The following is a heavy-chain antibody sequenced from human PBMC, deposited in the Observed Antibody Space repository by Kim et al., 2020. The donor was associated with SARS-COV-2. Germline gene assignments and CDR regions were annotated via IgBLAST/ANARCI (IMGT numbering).Heavy chain of an antibody. V-gene: IGHV4-59*01. J-gene: IGHJ4*02. CDR1: GGSISSYY. CDR3: ARAPSRGYDFWSGYSVYFDY. CDR2: IYYSGST. D-gene: IGHD3-3*01. Sequence: SETLSLTYTVSGGSISSYYWSWIRQPPGKGLEWIGYIYYSGSTNYNPSIKSRVTISVDTSKNQFSLKLSSVTAADTAVYYCARAPSRGYDFWSGYSVYFDYWGQGTLVTVSS.